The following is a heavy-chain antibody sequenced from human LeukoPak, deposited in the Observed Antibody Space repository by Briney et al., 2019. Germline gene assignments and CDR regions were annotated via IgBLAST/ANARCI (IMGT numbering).Heavy chain of an antibody. CDR2: IFIGDSDT. D-gene: IGHD3-22*01. CDR3: ARRDNDYDSSGYYSSTHFDY. J-gene: IGHJ4*02. V-gene: IGHV5-51*01. CDR1: GYSFSNYW. Sequence: GESLKISCKASGYSFSNYWTGWVRQMPGKGLEWMGMIFIGDSDTRYSPSFQGQVTISADKSISTAYLQWSSLKASDTAIYYCARRDNDYDSSGYYSSTHFDYWGQGTLVTVSS.